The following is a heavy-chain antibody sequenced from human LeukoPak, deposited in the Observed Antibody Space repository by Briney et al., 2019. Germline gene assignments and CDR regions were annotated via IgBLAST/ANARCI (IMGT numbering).Heavy chain of an antibody. CDR2: IYYSGST. CDR1: GGSISSSSYY. D-gene: IGHD3-22*01. CDR3: ARVMSSGYPGWGGGYYMDV. J-gene: IGHJ6*03. Sequence: SETLSLTCTVSGGSISSSSYYWGWIRQPPGKGLEWIGSIYYSGSTYCNPSLKSRVTISVDTSKNQFSLKLSSVTAADTAVYYCARVMSSGYPGWGGGYYMDVWGKGTTVTVSS. V-gene: IGHV4-39*07.